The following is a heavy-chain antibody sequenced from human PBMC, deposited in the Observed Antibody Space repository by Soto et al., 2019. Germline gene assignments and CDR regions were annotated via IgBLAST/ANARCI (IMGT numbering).Heavy chain of an antibody. Sequence: SETLSLTWTVAGGSSGSGGDCWSWIRQHPGKGLEWIGYIYYSGSTYYNPSLKSRVTISVDTSKNQFSLKLSSVTAADTAVYYCARGGLGYCSGGSCYSAELSRYYYGMDVGGQGPTVTVSS. CDR3: ARGGLGYCSGGSCYSAELSRYYYGMDV. J-gene: IGHJ6*02. CDR1: GGSSGSGGDC. D-gene: IGHD2-15*01. V-gene: IGHV4-31*02. CDR2: IYYSGST.